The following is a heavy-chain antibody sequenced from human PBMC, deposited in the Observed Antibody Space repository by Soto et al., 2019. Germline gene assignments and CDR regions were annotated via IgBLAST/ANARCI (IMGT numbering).Heavy chain of an antibody. CDR2: ISYDGSNK. V-gene: IGHV3-30-3*01. Sequence: RGSLRLSCPTPGFTFTSYAMHWVPEATGKGLEWVAVISYDGSNKYYADSVKGRFTISRDNSKNTLYLQMNSLRAEGTAVYYCARRIYSFYYYYYYGMDVWGQGT. J-gene: IGHJ6*02. CDR3: ARRIYSFYYYYYYGMDV. CDR1: GFTFTSYA. D-gene: IGHD5-18*01.